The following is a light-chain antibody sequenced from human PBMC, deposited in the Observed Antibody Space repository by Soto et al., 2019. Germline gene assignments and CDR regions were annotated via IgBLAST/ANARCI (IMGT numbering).Light chain of an antibody. CDR3: QQSNKWPYT. Sequence: IVMTQSPATLSVSPGERATLSCRASQSVSSNLAWYQTKPGQAPRLLLYGASTRAAGIPARFSGGGSGTGLTLPIIGLQSEDFAVYYCQQSNKWPYTFGQGTKLEIK. CDR2: GAS. V-gene: IGKV3-15*01. CDR1: QSVSSN. J-gene: IGKJ2*01.